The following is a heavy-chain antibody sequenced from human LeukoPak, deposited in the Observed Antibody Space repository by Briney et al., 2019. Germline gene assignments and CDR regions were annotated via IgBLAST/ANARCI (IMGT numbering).Heavy chain of an antibody. D-gene: IGHD6-19*01. Sequence: PGGSLRLSCAASGFTFSSYSMNWVRQAPGKGLEWVSSISSSSSYIYYADSVKGRFTISRDNAKNSLYLQTNSLRAEDTAVYYCARGSSGWYFFGAFDIWGQGTMVTVSS. V-gene: IGHV3-21*01. CDR1: GFTFSSYS. J-gene: IGHJ3*02. CDR3: ARGSSGWYFFGAFDI. CDR2: ISSSSSYI.